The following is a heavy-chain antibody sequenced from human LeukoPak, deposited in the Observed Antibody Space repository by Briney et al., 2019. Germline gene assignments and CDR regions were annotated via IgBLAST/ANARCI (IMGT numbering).Heavy chain of an antibody. CDR1: GFTVSSNY. D-gene: IGHD2-2*02. V-gene: IGHV3-53*01. Sequence: GGSLRLSCAASGFTVSSNYMNWVRQAPGKGLEWVSVIYSSGSTYYADSVKGRFTIARDNSKNTLYLQMNSLRAEDTAVYYCAKSVPAAIGLRDATWDYWGQGTLVTVSS. J-gene: IGHJ4*02. CDR3: AKSVPAAIGLRDATWDY. CDR2: IYSSGST.